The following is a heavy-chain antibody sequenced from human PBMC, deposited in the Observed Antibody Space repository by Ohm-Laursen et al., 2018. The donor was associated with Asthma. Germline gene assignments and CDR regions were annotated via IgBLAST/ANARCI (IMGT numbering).Heavy chain of an antibody. CDR2: INSVFGTS. V-gene: IGHV1-69*01. J-gene: IGHJ4*02. D-gene: IGHD2-15*01. CDR1: GGTLGTSV. Sequence: SSVKVSCKPLGGTLGTSVIGWVRQAPGQGLEWLGGINSVFGTSTYAQKFHDRFTITADESTSTVYMTLSSLTSEDTAVYYCARKAGSCITSNCYSLGFWGQGTLATVSS. CDR3: ARKAGSCITSNCYSLGF.